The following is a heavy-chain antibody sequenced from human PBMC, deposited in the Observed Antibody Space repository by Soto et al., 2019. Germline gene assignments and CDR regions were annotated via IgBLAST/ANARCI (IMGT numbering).Heavy chain of an antibody. Sequence: SGPTLVNPTETLTLTCTVSGFSLTTGKMGVSWIRQPPGKALEWLAHIFSDNERSYSTSLQGRLTISKDTSGSQVVLSMTNVDPVDTATYYCARMKVDSYQFYYAMNVWGQGTTVTVSS. CDR1: GFSLTTGKMG. CDR3: ARMKVDSYQFYYAMNV. D-gene: IGHD3-9*01. J-gene: IGHJ6*02. CDR2: IFSDNER. V-gene: IGHV2-26*01.